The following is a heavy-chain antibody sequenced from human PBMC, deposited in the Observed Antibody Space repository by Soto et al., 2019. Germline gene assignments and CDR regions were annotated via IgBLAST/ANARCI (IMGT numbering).Heavy chain of an antibody. Sequence: SETLSLTCSVSRAFINSGGFYYSWIRQPPGKGLEWLGYIFHSGSTLYTPSLRGRLTPSADTSRNQLSLHLTSVTAADTADYYCVRGGIAGHWFDPWGQGILVTVSS. CDR2: IFHSGST. D-gene: IGHD2-21*01. CDR3: VRGGIAGHWFDP. V-gene: IGHV4-31*03. CDR1: RAFINSGGFY. J-gene: IGHJ5*02.